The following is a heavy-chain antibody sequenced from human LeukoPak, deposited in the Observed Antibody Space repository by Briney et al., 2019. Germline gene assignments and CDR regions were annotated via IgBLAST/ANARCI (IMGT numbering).Heavy chain of an antibody. CDR1: GYTFTGYY. CDR3: ARDDPLTWNWNLDPAPLYYFDY. J-gene: IGHJ4*02. CDR2: INPNSGGT. Sequence: ASVTVSCTASGYTFTGYYMHWVRQAPGQGLEWMGWINPNSGGTNYAQKFQGRVTMTRDTSISTAYMELSRLRSDDTAVYYCARDDPLTWNWNLDPAPLYYFDYWGQGTLVTVSS. D-gene: IGHD1-7*01. V-gene: IGHV1-2*02.